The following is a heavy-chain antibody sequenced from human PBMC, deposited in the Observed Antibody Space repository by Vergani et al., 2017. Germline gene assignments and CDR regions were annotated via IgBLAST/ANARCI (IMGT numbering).Heavy chain of an antibody. CDR3: ASTPLGKGGDYFDD. CDR2: INHSGST. V-gene: IGHV4-34*01. D-gene: IGHD7-27*01. Sequence: QVQLQQWGAGLLKPSETLSLTCAVYGGSFSGYYWSWIRQPPEKGLEWIGEINHSGSTNYHPSLKSRVTISVDTSKNQFSLKLSSVTAADTAVYYCASTPLGKGGDYFDDGGQGTLGTGSS. J-gene: IGHJ4*02. CDR1: GGSFSGYY.